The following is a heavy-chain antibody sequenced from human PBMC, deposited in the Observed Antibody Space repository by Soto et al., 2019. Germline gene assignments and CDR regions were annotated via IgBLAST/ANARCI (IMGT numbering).Heavy chain of an antibody. Sequence: QVQLVQSGAEVKKPGSSVKVSCKASGGTFSPYTINWVRQAPGQGLEWMGRIIPFHGVTNYAQKFQARVTITADKSTSTAYMELSGARFEDTAMYYCTRDWEITVSTWSFGGFWGRGTLVNVSS. J-gene: IGHJ4*02. CDR3: TRDWEITVSTWSFGGF. D-gene: IGHD3-10*01. CDR1: GGTFSPYT. CDR2: IIPFHGVT. V-gene: IGHV1-69*08.